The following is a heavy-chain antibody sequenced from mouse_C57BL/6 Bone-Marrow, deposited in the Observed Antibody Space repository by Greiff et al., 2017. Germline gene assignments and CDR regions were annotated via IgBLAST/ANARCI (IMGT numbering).Heavy chain of an antibody. Sequence: EVKLVESGGDLVKPGGSLKLSCAASGFTFSSYGMSWVRQTPDKRLEWVATISSGGSYTYYPDSVKGRFTISRDNANTTLYLQMRSLESEDTAMYDSARHQLPSCAYWGQGTLVTVSA. V-gene: IGHV5-6*02. D-gene: IGHD1-1*01. CDR2: ISSGGSYT. J-gene: IGHJ3*01. CDR1: GFTFSSYG. CDR3: ARHQLPSCAY.